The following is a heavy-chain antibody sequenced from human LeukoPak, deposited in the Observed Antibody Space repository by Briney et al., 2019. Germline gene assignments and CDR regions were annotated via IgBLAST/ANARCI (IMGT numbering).Heavy chain of an antibody. CDR2: ISAYNGNT. D-gene: IGHD1-26*01. J-gene: IGHJ6*02. Sequence: ASVKVSCKASGYTFTSYGISWVRQAPGQGLEWMGWISAYNGNTNYAQKLQGRVTMTTDTSTSTAYMELRSLRSDDTAVYYCARGTSGSYDYYYGMDVWGQGTTVTVSS. CDR1: GYTFTSYG. V-gene: IGHV1-18*01. CDR3: ARGTSGSYDYYYGMDV.